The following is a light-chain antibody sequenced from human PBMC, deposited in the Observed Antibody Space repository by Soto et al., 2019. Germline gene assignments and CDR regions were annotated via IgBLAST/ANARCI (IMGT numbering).Light chain of an antibody. V-gene: IGKV3-20*01. Sequence: EIVLTQSPGTLSLSPGERATLSCRASQSVSSSYLAWDQQKPGQAPRLIIYGASSRATGIPDWFSGSGSGTDFIVTLRSLEPEDFEVYYFKQYGNSPDFGVRTKVEMK. CDR1: QSVSSSY. CDR3: KQYGNSPD. J-gene: IGKJ4*01. CDR2: GAS.